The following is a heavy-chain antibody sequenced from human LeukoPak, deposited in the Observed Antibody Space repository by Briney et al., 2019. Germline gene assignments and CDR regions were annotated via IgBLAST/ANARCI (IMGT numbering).Heavy chain of an antibody. Sequence: ASVKVSCNASGFTFKNYGFSWVRQAPGQGLQWVGWISADNGNTKYAQNLQGRVIMTTDRSTGTAYVELTSLRSDDTAVYYCARDRRGYSAYDGEGFDYWGQGTLVTVSS. D-gene: IGHD5-12*01. V-gene: IGHV1-18*04. J-gene: IGHJ4*02. CDR3: ARDRRGYSAYDGEGFDY. CDR1: GFTFKNYG. CDR2: ISADNGNT.